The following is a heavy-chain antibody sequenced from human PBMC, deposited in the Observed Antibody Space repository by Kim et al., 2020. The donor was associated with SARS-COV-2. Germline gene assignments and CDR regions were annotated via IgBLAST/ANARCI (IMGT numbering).Heavy chain of an antibody. J-gene: IGHJ6*02. D-gene: IGHD6-13*01. CDR1: GFFFGDHA. V-gene: IGHV3-49*04. CDR3: TRDMRSSSSWLRPEPGGMDV. CDR2: IRSKSYGGTT. Sequence: GGSLRLSCTVSGFFFGDHAMTWVRQAQGKGLEWVGLIRSKSYGGTTEYAASVKGRFTVSRDDSKSIAYLQMDSLKIEDTAVYYCTRDMRSSSSWLRPEPGGMDVWGQGTTVTVSS.